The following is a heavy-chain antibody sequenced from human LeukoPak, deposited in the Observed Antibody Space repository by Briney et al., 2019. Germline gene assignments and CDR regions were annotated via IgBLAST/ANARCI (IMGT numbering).Heavy chain of an antibody. CDR2: INHSGST. CDR3: ASSSYYYGSGRGDIDY. V-gene: IGHV4-34*01. Sequence: KPSETLSLTCAVYGGSFSGYYWSWIRQPPGKGLEWIGEINHSGSTNYNPSLKSRVTISVDTSKNQFSPKLSSVTAADTAVYYCASSSYYYGSGRGDIDYWGQGTLVTVSS. J-gene: IGHJ4*02. CDR1: GGSFSGYY. D-gene: IGHD3-10*01.